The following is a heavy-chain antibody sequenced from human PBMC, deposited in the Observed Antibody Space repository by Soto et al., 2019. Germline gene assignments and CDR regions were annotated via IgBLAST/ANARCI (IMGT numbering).Heavy chain of an antibody. CDR1: GFTFISYW. V-gene: IGHV3-7*01. Sequence: PGGSLIRSVAASGFTFISYWMSWVRQSPGKGLEWVANIKQDGSEKYYVDSVKGLFTISRDNAKNSLYLQMNSLRAEDTAVYYCARDLRGPYYFDYWGQGTLVTVSS. J-gene: IGHJ4*02. CDR2: IKQDGSEK. CDR3: ARDLRGPYYFDY.